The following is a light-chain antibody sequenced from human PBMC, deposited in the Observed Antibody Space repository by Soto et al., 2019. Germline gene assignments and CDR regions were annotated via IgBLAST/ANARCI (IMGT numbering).Light chain of an antibody. V-gene: IGLV2-14*01. CDR3: SSYTSSSTL. J-gene: IGLJ1*01. CDR1: SSDVGSYNY. CDR2: EVS. Sequence: QSVLTQPASVSGSRGLSITISCTGTSSDVGSYNYVSWYQQHPGKAPKLMIYEVSDRPSGISSRFSGSKSGNTASLTISGLQTEDEAYYYCSSYTSSSTLFGTGTKLTVL.